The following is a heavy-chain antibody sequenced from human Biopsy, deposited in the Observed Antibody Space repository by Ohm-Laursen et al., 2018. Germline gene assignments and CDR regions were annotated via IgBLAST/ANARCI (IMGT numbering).Heavy chain of an antibody. CDR3: ARVGSGWAPFDK. V-gene: IGHV4-38-2*01. D-gene: IGHD6-19*01. Sequence: SETLSLTCAVSGYSISSDYRWGWIRQAPGKTLEWLGNIFKDGNTHYNPALRSRLIISIDTSKNQFSLMMPSVRGADTAVYFCARVGSGWAPFDKWGPGTLVTVSS. J-gene: IGHJ4*02. CDR1: GYSISSDYR. CDR2: IFKDGNT.